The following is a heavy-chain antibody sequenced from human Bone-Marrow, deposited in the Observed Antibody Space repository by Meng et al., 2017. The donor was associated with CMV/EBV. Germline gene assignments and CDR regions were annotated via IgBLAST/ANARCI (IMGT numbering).Heavy chain of an antibody. Sequence: GESLKISCAASGFTFRIYAMHWVRQAPGKGPEWVAAISYDGNNAYYADSVKGRFTISRDNSKNTLSLQMNSLRAGDTAVYYCAFWSPVNFNCYPCNYLYGMDVWGQGTTVTVSS. V-gene: IGHV3-30-3*01. D-gene: IGHD3-3*01. J-gene: IGHJ6*02. CDR3: AFWSPVNFNCYPCNYLYGMDV. CDR2: ISYDGNNA. CDR1: GFTFRIYA.